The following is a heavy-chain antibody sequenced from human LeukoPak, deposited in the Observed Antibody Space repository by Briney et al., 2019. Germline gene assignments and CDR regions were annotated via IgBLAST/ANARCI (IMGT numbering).Heavy chain of an antibody. D-gene: IGHD2-15*01. CDR1: GFTITTYS. CDR3: ARGHCSGASCYSRNFDY. Sequence: GGSVRLSCAASGFTITTYSMNWARQAPGKGLEWVSYISSGSGTIYYADSVKGRFSISRDNAKNSLYLEVDSLRDEDTAVYYCARGHCSGASCYSRNFDYWGQGALVADPS. CDR2: ISSGSGTI. J-gene: IGHJ4*02. V-gene: IGHV3-48*02.